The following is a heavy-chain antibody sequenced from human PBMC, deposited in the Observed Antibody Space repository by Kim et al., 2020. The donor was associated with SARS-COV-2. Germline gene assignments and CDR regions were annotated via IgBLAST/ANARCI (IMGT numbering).Heavy chain of an antibody. Sequence: SETLSLTCAVYGGSFSGYYWSWIRQPPGKGLEWIGEINHSGSTNYNPSLKSRVTISVDTSKNQFSLKLSTVTAADTAVYYCARGANCSSTSCYDPSGNRFEAWGQGTLVTVSS. CDR3: ARGANCSSTSCYDPSGNRFEA. CDR1: GGSFSGYY. D-gene: IGHD2-2*01. V-gene: IGHV4-34*01. CDR2: INHSGST. J-gene: IGHJ5*02.